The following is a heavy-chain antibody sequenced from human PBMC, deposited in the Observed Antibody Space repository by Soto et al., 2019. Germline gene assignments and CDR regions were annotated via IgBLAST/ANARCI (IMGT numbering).Heavy chain of an antibody. D-gene: IGHD6-6*01. CDR2: IYPGDSDT. CDR3: ARRPIAARTYYYYGMDV. Sequence: PGESLKISCNGSGYSFTSYWIGWVRQMPGKGLEWMGIIYPGDSDTRYSPSFQGQVTISADKSISTAYLQWSSLKASDTAMYYCARRPIAARTYYYYGMDVWGQGTTVTVSS. CDR1: GYSFTSYW. J-gene: IGHJ6*02. V-gene: IGHV5-51*01.